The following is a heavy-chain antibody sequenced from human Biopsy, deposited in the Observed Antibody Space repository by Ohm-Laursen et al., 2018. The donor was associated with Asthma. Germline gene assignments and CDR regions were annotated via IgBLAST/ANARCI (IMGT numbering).Heavy chain of an antibody. V-gene: IGHV4-34*01. J-gene: IGHJ4*02. CDR3: ARGEDPRPVADHLDI. D-gene: IGHD6-6*01. Sequence: SDTLSLTCTVYGGYLTGHYWNWIRQPPGKGLEWIGEIDQSGYTNYNPSLKSRVTISADTSKNQFHLNLSSVTAADTAVYFCARGEDPRPVADHLDIWGQGARVIVSS. CDR1: GGYLTGHY. CDR2: IDQSGYT.